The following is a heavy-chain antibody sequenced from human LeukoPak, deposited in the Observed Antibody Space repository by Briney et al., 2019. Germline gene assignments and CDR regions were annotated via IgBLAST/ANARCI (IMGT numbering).Heavy chain of an antibody. Sequence: GGSLRLSCAASGFTFSSYWMNWVRQAPGKGLVWVSRINSDGSSTSYADSVKGRFTISRDNAKNTLYLQMNSLRAEDTAVYYCARIGSTSCFDYWGQGTLVTVSS. CDR2: INSDGSST. D-gene: IGHD2-2*01. CDR1: GFTFSSYW. J-gene: IGHJ4*02. V-gene: IGHV3-74*01. CDR3: ARIGSTSCFDY.